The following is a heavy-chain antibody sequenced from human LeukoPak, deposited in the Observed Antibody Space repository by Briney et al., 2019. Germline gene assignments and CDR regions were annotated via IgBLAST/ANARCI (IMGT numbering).Heavy chain of an antibody. D-gene: IGHD5-24*01. J-gene: IGHJ4*02. CDR1: GGSISSYY. CDR3: ARVGGDGYNFDY. Sequence: SETLFLTCTVSGGSISSYYWSWVRQPAGKGLEWIGRIYASGSPYYNPSLRSRVTMSVDTSKNQFSLKLTSVTAADTAVYYCARVGGDGYNFDYWGQGTVVTVSS. V-gene: IGHV4-4*07. CDR2: IYASGSP.